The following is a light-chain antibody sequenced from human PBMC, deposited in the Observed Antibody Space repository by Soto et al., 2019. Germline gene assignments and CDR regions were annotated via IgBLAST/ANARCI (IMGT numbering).Light chain of an antibody. Sequence: EIVLTQSPGTLSLSPGERATLSCRASQSISSSYLAWYQQKPGQAPRLLIYGASSRATGIPDRFSGSGSGTDFTLPISRMEPEDFAVCYCQQYGSSPPTLGGGTKG. J-gene: IGKJ4*01. CDR3: QQYGSSPPT. CDR1: QSISSSY. CDR2: GAS. V-gene: IGKV3-20*01.